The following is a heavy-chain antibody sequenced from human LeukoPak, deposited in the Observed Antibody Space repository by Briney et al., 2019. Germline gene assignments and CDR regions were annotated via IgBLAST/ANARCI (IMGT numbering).Heavy chain of an antibody. J-gene: IGHJ4*02. CDR3: AREEPAGSTDY. V-gene: IGHV3-64*01. CDR2: IRNDGGRT. Sequence: GGSLRLSCAATGFVFSSYSMHWVRQAPGKGLECVSAIRNDGGRTYYANSVRGRFTISRDNSKNTLYLQMDSLTAEDTAFYYCAREEPAGSTDYWGQGTLVTVSS. CDR1: GFVFSSYS. D-gene: IGHD1-14*01.